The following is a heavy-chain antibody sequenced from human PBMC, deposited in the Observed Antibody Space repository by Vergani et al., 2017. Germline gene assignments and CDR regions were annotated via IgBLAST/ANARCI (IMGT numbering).Heavy chain of an antibody. J-gene: IGHJ4*02. CDR1: EYSFGNYW. CDR3: ARHTTYTDS. D-gene: IGHD1-1*01. Sequence: EVELVPSGPEMSKPGESLKISCKGSEYSFGNYWIGWVRQMPGKGLEWMGIIYPADSDTRYSPSFQGQVTISADKSISTAFLQWDSLKASDTALYYCARHTTYTDSWGQGTLVTVSS. CDR2: IYPADSDT. V-gene: IGHV5-51*01.